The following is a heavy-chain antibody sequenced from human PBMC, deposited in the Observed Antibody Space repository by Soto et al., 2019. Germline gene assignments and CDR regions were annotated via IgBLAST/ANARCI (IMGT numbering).Heavy chain of an antibody. CDR2: VSHDGAFT. J-gene: IGHJ4*02. V-gene: IGHV3-74*01. D-gene: IGHD3-3*01. CDR1: GFSFSNYV. Sequence: EVQLVESGGALVQPGGSLRLSCVASGFSFSNYVMHWVRQVPGKGLVWVSRVSHDGAFTTYADSVKGRFTITRDNSKDTLYLQRNSRRADDAAVYECTRELDGLEVDYWVQGTVVTVSA. CDR3: TRELDGLEVDY.